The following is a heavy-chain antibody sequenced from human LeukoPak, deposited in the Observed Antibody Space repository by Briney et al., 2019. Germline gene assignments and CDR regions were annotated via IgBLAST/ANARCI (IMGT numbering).Heavy chain of an antibody. CDR1: GFTFSIYA. V-gene: IGHV3-64*01. Sequence: GGSLRLSCAASGFTFSIYAMHWVRQAPGKGLEYVSAITYNGGSTYYANSVKGRFTISRDNSKNTLYLQMGSLRAEDMAVYYCARVSRFNYYDSSGPDYWGQGTLVTVSS. D-gene: IGHD3-22*01. CDR3: ARVSRFNYYDSSGPDY. CDR2: ITYNGGST. J-gene: IGHJ4*02.